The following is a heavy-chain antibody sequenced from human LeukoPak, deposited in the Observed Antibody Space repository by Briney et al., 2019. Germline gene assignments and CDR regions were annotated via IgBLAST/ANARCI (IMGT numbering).Heavy chain of an antibody. CDR3: AREAIADAEYFQH. J-gene: IGHJ1*01. Sequence: SETLSLTCTVSGGSVSSGSYYWSWIRQPPGKGLEWVGEINHSGSTNYNPSLKSRVTISVDTSKNQFSLKLSSVTAADTAVYYCAREAIADAEYFQHWGQGTLVTVSS. CDR2: INHSGST. V-gene: IGHV4-39*07. CDR1: GGSVSSGSYY. D-gene: IGHD6-13*01.